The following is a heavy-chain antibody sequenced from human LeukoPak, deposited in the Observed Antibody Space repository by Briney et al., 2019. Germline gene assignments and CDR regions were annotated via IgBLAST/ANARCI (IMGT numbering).Heavy chain of an antibody. CDR1: GYTFTGYY. D-gene: IGHD3-10*01. CDR3: ARSVITMVRGYYYYYYYMDV. CDR2: INPNSGGT. Sequence: ASVKVSCKASGYTFTGYYIHWVRQAPGQGLEWMGWINPNSGGTKYAEKFQGRVTMTRDTSISTGYMELSRLRSDDTAVYYCARSVITMVRGYYYYYYYMDVWGKGTTVTISS. J-gene: IGHJ6*03. V-gene: IGHV1-2*02.